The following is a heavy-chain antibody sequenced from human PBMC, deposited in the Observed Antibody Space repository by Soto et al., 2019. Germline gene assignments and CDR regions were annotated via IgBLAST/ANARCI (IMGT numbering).Heavy chain of an antibody. CDR2: ISSSGGST. CDR3: MRPAPRGRHYFYFGMDV. J-gene: IGHJ6*02. Sequence: SLRLSCASSGFTFSSYAMSCVRRAPGKGLEWVSGISSSGGSTYYADSVKGRFTISRDNSKNTLFLRMNRPRVEDTAVYYCMRPAPRGRHYFYFGMDVWGQGTTVTVSS. CDR1: GFTFSSYA. D-gene: IGHD3-10*01. V-gene: IGHV3-23*01.